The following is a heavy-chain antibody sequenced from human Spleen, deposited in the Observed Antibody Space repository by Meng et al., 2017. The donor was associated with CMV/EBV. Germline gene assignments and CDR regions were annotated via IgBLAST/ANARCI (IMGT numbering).Heavy chain of an antibody. CDR3: ARAPVGDFWSGYYPYYGMDV. V-gene: IGHV3-7*01. CDR2: IKHDGSGK. D-gene: IGHD3-3*01. Sequence: GESLKISCAASGFSFSSHWMSWVRQAPGKGLEWVAYIKHDGSGKYYLGSVKGRFTISRDNAKNSLYLQMNSLRAEDTAAYYCARAPVGDFWSGYYPYYGMDVWGQGTTVTVSS. J-gene: IGHJ6*02. CDR1: GFSFSSHW.